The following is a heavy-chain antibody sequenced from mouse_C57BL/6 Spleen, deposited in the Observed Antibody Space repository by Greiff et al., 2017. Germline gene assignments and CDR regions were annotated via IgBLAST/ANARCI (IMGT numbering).Heavy chain of an antibody. CDR1: GYSITSGYY. J-gene: IGHJ4*01. CDR2: ISYDGSN. Sequence: EVQRVESGPGLVKPSQSLSLTCSVTGYSITSGYYWNWIRQFPGNKLEWMGYISYDGSNNYNPSLKNRISITRDTSKNQFFLKLNSVTTEDTATYYCARDGGLRPYYYAMDYWGQGTSVTVSS. D-gene: IGHD2-4*01. V-gene: IGHV3-6*01. CDR3: ARDGGLRPYYYAMDY.